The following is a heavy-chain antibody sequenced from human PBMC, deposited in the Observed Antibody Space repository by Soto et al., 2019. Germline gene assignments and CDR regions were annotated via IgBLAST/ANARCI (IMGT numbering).Heavy chain of an antibody. Sequence: QVQLVESGGGVVQPGRSLRLSCAASGFTFSSYGMHWVRQAPGNGLAWVAVISYDGSNKYYADSVKGRFTICRDNSKNTLYLQMNRLGAEGAAVYYCAKDRDYGSPCMDVWGQETTVTVSS. CDR2: ISYDGSNK. V-gene: IGHV3-30*18. CDR3: AKDRDYGSPCMDV. CDR1: GFTFSSYG. J-gene: IGHJ6*02. D-gene: IGHD3-16*01.